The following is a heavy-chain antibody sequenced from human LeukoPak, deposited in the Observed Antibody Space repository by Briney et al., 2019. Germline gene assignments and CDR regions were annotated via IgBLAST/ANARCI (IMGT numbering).Heavy chain of an antibody. Sequence: SETLSLTCTVSGGSISGYYWTWIRQPAGEGLEWIGRIYSSGSTSYNPSLTSRVTMSVDTSRNQLSLNLTSVTAADTAVYYCAGEGWTSYYYYMDVWGKGTTVTVSS. J-gene: IGHJ6*03. CDR3: AGEGWTSYYYYMDV. D-gene: IGHD2-15*01. CDR2: IYSSGST. CDR1: GGSISGYY. V-gene: IGHV4-4*07.